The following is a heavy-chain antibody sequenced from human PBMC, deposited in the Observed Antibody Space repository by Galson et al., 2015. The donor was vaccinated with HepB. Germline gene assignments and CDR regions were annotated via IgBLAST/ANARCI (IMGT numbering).Heavy chain of an antibody. V-gene: IGHV3-23*01. CDR2: ISGGGSTK. D-gene: IGHD5-12*01. CDR1: GFTFSSYA. J-gene: IGHJ4*02. Sequence: SLRLSCAASGFTFSSYAMNWVRQAPGKGLEWVSAISGGGSTKYSADSVEGRFTISRDNSKNMLYLQMNSLRADDTAVYYCAKGSETATITARDNWGQGTLVIVSS. CDR3: AKGSETATITARDN.